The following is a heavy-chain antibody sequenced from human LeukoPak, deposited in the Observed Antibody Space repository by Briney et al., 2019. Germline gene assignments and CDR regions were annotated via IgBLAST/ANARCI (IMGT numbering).Heavy chain of an antibody. Sequence: NPGGSLRLSCAASGITFNSYTMNWVRQAPGKGLEWVSSISSSSSYIYYADSVKGRFTISRDNAKNSLYLQMNSLRAEDTAVYYCARDRDIVVVNWFDPWGQGTLVTVSS. CDR1: GITFNSYT. V-gene: IGHV3-21*01. D-gene: IGHD2-2*01. CDR2: ISSSSSYI. CDR3: ARDRDIVVVNWFDP. J-gene: IGHJ5*02.